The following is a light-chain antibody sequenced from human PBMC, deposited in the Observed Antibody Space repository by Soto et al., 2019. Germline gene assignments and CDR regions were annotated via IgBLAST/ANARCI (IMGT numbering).Light chain of an antibody. CDR3: LQYTNTKWT. V-gene: IGKV3-15*01. CDR1: QSVSSN. J-gene: IGKJ1*01. CDR2: GAS. Sequence: EIVMTQPPATLSVSQGERATLSCRASQSVSSNLAWYQQKPGQAPRLLIYGASTRATGIPARFSGSGSGTEFTLTSSSLQSEYVAFYYCLQYTNTKWTCGQGAKVEIK.